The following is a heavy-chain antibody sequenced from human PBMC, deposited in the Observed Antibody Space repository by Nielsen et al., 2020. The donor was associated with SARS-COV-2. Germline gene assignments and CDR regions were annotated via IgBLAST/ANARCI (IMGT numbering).Heavy chain of an antibody. CDR1: GDSVSSNSAA. J-gene: IGHJ6*02. V-gene: IGHV6-1*01. CDR2: TYYRSKWYN. D-gene: IGHD3-10*01. Sequence: SQTLSLTCAISGDSVSSNSAAWNWIRQSPSRGLEWLGRTYYRSKWYNDYAVSVKSRITINPDTSKNQFSLQLNSVTPEDTAVYYCARDPMVRGVITIYYYYYGMDVWGQGTTVTVSS. CDR3: ARDPMVRGVITIYYYYYGMDV.